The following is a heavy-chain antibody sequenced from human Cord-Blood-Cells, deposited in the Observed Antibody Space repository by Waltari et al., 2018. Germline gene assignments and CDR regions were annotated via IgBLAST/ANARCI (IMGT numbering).Heavy chain of an antibody. CDR1: GGSISSYY. D-gene: IGHD3-22*01. CDR2: IYYSGST. Sequence: QVQLQESGPGLVKPSETLSLTCTVSGGSISSYYWSWIRQPPGKGLEWIGYIYYSGSTNYNPSLKSRGTISVDTSKNQFSLKLSSVTAADTAVYYCARLSYYDSSDLGTYYYYGMDVWGQGTTVTVSS. CDR3: ARLSYYDSSDLGTYYYYGMDV. V-gene: IGHV4-59*08. J-gene: IGHJ6*02.